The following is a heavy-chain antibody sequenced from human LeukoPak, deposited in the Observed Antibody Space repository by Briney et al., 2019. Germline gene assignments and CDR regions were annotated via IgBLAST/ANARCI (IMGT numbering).Heavy chain of an antibody. CDR2: ISYDGSNK. J-gene: IGHJ4*02. D-gene: IGHD3-16*01. V-gene: IGHV3-30*03. CDR3: ARDLGTTASY. Sequence: GGSLRLSCAASGFTFNIYGMHWVRQAPGKGLEWVADISYDGSNKYYADSVKGRFTISRDNSKNTLYLQMNSLRADDTAVYYCARDLGTTASYWGQGTLVTVSS. CDR1: GFTFNIYG.